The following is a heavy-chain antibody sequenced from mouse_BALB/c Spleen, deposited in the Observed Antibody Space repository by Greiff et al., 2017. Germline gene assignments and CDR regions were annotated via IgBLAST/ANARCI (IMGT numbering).Heavy chain of an antibody. CDR2: IYPYNGGT. D-gene: IGHD4-1*01. Sequence: VQLQQSGPELVKPGASVKLSCKASGYTFTDYNMHWVKQSHGKSLEWIGYIYPYNGGTGYNQKFKSKATLTVDNSSSTAYMELRSLTSEDSAVYYGARDLGVYYFDYWGEGTTLTVSS. CDR3: ARDLGVYYFDY. CDR1: GYTFTDYN. V-gene: IGHV1S29*02. J-gene: IGHJ2*01.